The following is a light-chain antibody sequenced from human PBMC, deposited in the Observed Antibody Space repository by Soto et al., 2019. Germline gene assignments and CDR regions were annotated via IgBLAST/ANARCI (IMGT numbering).Light chain of an antibody. V-gene: IGKV3-20*01. CDR2: NTS. Sequence: EIVLTQSPGTLSLSPGEGATVSCRVSQSINSKSLVWYQRKFGQAPRLLIYNTSSRATGIPDRFSGSGSGTDFTLNISRLEPEDFAVYYCQHYGGSFIFGPGTKVDFK. CDR3: QHYGGSFI. CDR1: QSINSKS. J-gene: IGKJ3*01.